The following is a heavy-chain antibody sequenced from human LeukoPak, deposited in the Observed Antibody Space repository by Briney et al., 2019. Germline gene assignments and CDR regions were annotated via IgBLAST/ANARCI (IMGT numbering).Heavy chain of an antibody. J-gene: IGHJ4*02. Sequence: EASVKVSCKASGYTFTGYYMHWVRQAPGQGLEWMGWINPNSGGTNYAQKFQGWVTMTRDTSISTAYMELSRLRSDDTAVYYCATVKASRYCGGDCYPGVFDYWGQGTLVTVSS. V-gene: IGHV1-2*04. D-gene: IGHD2-21*02. CDR3: ATVKASRYCGGDCYPGVFDY. CDR2: INPNSGGT. CDR1: GYTFTGYY.